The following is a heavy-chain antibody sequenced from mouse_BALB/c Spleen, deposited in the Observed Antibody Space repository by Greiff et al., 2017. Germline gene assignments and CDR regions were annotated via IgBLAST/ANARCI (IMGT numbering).Heavy chain of an antibody. J-gene: IGHJ3*01. CDR1: GFSLTSYG. CDR3: ARRRDDGYYDFAY. D-gene: IGHD2-3*01. Sequence: VMLVESGPGLVQPSQSLSITCTVSGFSLTSYGVHWVRQSPGKGLEWLGVIWSGGGTDYNAAFISRLSISKDNSKSQVFFKMNSLQANDTAIYYCARRRDDGYYDFAYWGQGTLVTVSA. CDR2: IWSGGGT. V-gene: IGHV2-2*02.